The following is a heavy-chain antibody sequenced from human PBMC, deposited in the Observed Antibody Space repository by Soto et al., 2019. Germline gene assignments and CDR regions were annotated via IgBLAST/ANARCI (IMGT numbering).Heavy chain of an antibody. CDR1: GGSISSGGYY. CDR2: IYYSGST. V-gene: IGHV4-31*03. D-gene: IGHD3-10*01. Sequence: QVQLQESGPGLVKPSQTLSLTCTVSGGSISSGGYYWSWIRQHPGKGLEWIGYIYYSGSTYYNPSLKSRVTISVDTSKNQFFRKLSSVTAADTAVYYCARDRVERGSGSYYPCYFDYWGQGTLVTVSS. CDR3: ARDRVERGSGSYYPCYFDY. J-gene: IGHJ4*02.